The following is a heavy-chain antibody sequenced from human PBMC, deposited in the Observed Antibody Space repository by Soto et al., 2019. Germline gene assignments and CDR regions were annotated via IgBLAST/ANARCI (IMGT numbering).Heavy chain of an antibody. D-gene: IGHD3-22*01. CDR3: ARDPPYYYDSSGYYSLDY. CDR1: GFTFSSYS. Sequence: GGSLRLSCAASGFTFSSYSMNWVRQAPGKGLEWVSSISSSSSYIYYADSVKCRFTISRDNAKNSMYLQMNSLRAEDTAVYYCARDPPYYYDSSGYYSLDYWGQGTLVTVSS. CDR2: ISSSSSYI. V-gene: IGHV3-21*01. J-gene: IGHJ4*02.